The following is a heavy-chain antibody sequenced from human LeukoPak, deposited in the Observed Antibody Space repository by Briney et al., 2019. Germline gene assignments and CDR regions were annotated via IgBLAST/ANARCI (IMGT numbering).Heavy chain of an antibody. V-gene: IGHV1-69*13. D-gene: IGHD3-9*01. Sequence: GSSVTVSFTGSVGTFIIYAISWVRQAPGQGLEWMGGIIPIFGKANYTQKFQGRVTITADESTSTAYMELSSLRSEDTAVYYCGLRYFDWSRYYGMDVWGQGTAVTVSS. CDR3: GLRYFDWSRYYGMDV. CDR1: VGTFIIYA. J-gene: IGHJ6*02. CDR2: IIPIFGKA.